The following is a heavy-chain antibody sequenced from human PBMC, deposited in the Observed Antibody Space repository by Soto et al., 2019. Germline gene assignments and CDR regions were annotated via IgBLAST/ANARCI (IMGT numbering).Heavy chain of an antibody. Sequence: VGSLRLSCAASGFTFSSYAMSWVRQAPGKGLEWVSAISGSGGSTYYADSVKGRFTISRDTSISTAYMELSRLRSDDTAVYYCARDLGSDWYIFANWGQGTRVTVSS. V-gene: IGHV3-23*01. J-gene: IGHJ4*02. CDR2: ISGSGGST. CDR3: ARDLGSDWYIFAN. CDR1: GFTFSSYA. D-gene: IGHD6-19*01.